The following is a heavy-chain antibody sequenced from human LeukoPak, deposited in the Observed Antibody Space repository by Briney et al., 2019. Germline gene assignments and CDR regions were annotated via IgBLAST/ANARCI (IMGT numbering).Heavy chain of an antibody. CDR2: INPNSGGT. V-gene: IGHV1-2*02. J-gene: IGHJ5*02. CDR3: ARDGLPVVVPAAIENWFDP. D-gene: IGHD2-2*01. CDR1: GYTFTGYY. Sequence: GASVKVSCKASGYTFTGYYMHWVRQAPGQGLEWMGWINPNSGGTNYAQKFQGRVTMTRDTSISTAYMELSRLRSDDTAVYYCARDGLPVVVPAAIENWFDPWGQGTLVTVSS.